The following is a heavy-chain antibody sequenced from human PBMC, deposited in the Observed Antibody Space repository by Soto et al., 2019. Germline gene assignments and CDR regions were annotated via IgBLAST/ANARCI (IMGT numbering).Heavy chain of an antibody. V-gene: IGHV4-59*01. CDR2: IYDDGSA. D-gene: IGHD2-15*01. CDR3: ARDKYCSGGSCRKNWFDP. CDR1: GCSISSSY. J-gene: IGHJ5*02. Sequence: SETLSLPCPVSGCSISSSYWSWIRQPPGKGLEWLAYIYDDGSANYNPSLKSRATISLDMSKNQFSLKLTSVTAADTAVYYCARDKYCSGGSCRKNWFDPWGQGTLVTVSS.